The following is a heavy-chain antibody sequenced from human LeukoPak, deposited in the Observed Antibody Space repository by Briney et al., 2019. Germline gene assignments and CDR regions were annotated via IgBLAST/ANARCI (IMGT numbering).Heavy chain of an antibody. V-gene: IGHV3-33*01. CDR3: ARRSPNYYFDY. CDR2: IWYDGSNK. CDR1: GFTFSSYG. J-gene: IGHJ4*02. Sequence: GGSLRLSCAASGFTFSSYGMHWVRQAPGKGLEWVAVIWYDGSNKYYADSVKGRFTISRDNAENSLYLQMNSLRAEDTAVYYCARRSPNYYFDYWGQGTLVTVSS.